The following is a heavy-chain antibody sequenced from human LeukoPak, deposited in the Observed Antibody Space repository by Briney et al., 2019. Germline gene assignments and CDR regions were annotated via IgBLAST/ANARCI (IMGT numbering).Heavy chain of an antibody. CDR3: ARHIDGYDLGNYFDF. CDR2: IYPADSDT. J-gene: IGHJ4*02. CDR1: GYRFTSYW. D-gene: IGHD5-24*01. V-gene: IGHV5-51*01. Sequence: GESLKISCKGSGYRFTSYWIGWVRQMPGKGLEWMGIIYPADSDTRYSPSFQGQVTISAGKSFSTAYLQWSSLKASDTAMHYCARHIDGYDLGNYFDFWGQGTLVTVSS.